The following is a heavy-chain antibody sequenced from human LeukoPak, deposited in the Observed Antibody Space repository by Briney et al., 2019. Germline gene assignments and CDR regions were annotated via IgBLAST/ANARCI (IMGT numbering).Heavy chain of an antibody. D-gene: IGHD3-10*01. CDR2: ISRSGSTK. CDR1: GFTFSDYN. Sequence: GGSLRLSCAASGFTFSDYNMRWIRQAPGKGLEWVSSISRSGSTKYYADSVKGRFTISRDNAKNSLFLQMNSLKTEDTAVYYCALLWFGELIDWGQGTLVTVSS. CDR3: ALLWFGELID. J-gene: IGHJ4*02. V-gene: IGHV3-11*01.